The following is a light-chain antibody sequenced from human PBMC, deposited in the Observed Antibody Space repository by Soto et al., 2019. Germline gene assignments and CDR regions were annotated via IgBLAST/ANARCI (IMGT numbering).Light chain of an antibody. Sequence: VLTQSPGTLSSSPGERATLSCRASQSVGTYLAWYQQKPGQAPRLLIYDASTRATGIAPRFSGSGSGTEFTLTISSLQSEDFAVYYCQQYNNWPPTTFGQGTRLEIK. CDR2: DAS. CDR3: QQYNNWPPTT. J-gene: IGKJ5*01. CDR1: QSVGTY. V-gene: IGKV3D-15*01.